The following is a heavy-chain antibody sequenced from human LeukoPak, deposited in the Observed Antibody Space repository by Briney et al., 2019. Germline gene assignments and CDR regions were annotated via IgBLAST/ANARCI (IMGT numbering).Heavy chain of an antibody. D-gene: IGHD1-1*01. CDR1: GFTFSSYG. CDR2: IRYDGSNK. J-gene: IGHJ4*02. Sequence: GGSLRLSCAASGFTFSSYGMHWVRQAPGKGLEWVAFIRYDGSNKYYADSVKGRFTISRDNSKNTLYLQMNSLRAEDTAVYYCAKPPNWAGRFFDYWGQGTLVTVSS. V-gene: IGHV3-30*02. CDR3: AKPPNWAGRFFDY.